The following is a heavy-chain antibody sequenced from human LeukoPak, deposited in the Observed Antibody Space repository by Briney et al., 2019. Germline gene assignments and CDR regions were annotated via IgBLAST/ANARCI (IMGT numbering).Heavy chain of an antibody. J-gene: IGHJ4*02. CDR2: ISGSGGST. D-gene: IGHD2-15*01. V-gene: IGHV3-23*01. CDR3: AKGPFTYCSGGSCYIDY. Sequence: GGSLRLSCAASGFTFSSYAMSWVRQAPGEGLEWVSAISGSGGSTYYADSVKGRFTISRDNSKNTLYLQMNSLRAEDTAVYYCAKGPFTYCSGGSCYIDYWGQGTLVTVSS. CDR1: GFTFSSYA.